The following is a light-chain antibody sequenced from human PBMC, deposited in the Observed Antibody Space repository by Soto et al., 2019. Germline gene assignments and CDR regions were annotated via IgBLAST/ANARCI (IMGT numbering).Light chain of an antibody. J-gene: IGKJ1*01. CDR1: QSITSW. Sequence: DIQMTQSPSTLSASVVYRVTITCLASQSITSWLAWYQQKPGKAPNLLIYDASTLESGVPSRFSGSGSGTEFTLTISSLQPDDFATYYCQQYNSYSWTFGQGTKVDNK. CDR2: DAS. V-gene: IGKV1-5*01. CDR3: QQYNSYSWT.